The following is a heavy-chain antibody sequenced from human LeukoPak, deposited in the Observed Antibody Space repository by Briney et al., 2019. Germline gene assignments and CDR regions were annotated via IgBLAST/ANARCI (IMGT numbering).Heavy chain of an antibody. D-gene: IGHD1-26*01. V-gene: IGHV4-59*08. CDR3: ARQDGIVGAPLDY. Sequence: TSETLSLTCTVSGGSISSYYWNWIRQPPGKGLEWIGSIYYSGSTYYNPSLKSRVTISVDTSKNQFSLKLSSVTAADTAVYYCARQDGIVGAPLDYWGQGTLVTVSS. J-gene: IGHJ4*02. CDR2: IYYSGST. CDR1: GGSISSYY.